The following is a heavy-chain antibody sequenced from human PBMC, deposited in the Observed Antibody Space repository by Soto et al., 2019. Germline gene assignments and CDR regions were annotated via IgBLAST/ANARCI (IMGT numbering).Heavy chain of an antibody. V-gene: IGHV3-23*01. CDR1: GFTFSRYA. CDR3: AKDLKGSGSLPSYYYGMDV. CDR2: ISSTGGST. J-gene: IGHJ6*02. Sequence: VQLLESGGGLVQPGGSLRISCAASGFTFSRYAMSWVRQAPGKGLEWVSAISSTGGSTYYGDSLKGRFTISRDNSKNTLYLQMHSLRAEDTVLYYCAKDLKGSGSLPSYYYGMDVWGQGTTVTVSS. D-gene: IGHD3-10*01.